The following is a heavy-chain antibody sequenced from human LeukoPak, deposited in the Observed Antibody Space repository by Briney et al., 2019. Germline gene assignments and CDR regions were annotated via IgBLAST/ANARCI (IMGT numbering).Heavy chain of an antibody. J-gene: IGHJ4*02. CDR3: VGDFDY. CDR2: IRYDGSRE. Sequence: PGGSLRLSCAASGFTFSSYSMNWVRQAPGKGLEWVSFIRYDGSREFYADSVMGRFTISRDNSKDTLYLQMNSLRPEDTAVYYCVGDFDYWGQGTLVTVSS. CDR1: GFTFSSYS. V-gene: IGHV3-30*02.